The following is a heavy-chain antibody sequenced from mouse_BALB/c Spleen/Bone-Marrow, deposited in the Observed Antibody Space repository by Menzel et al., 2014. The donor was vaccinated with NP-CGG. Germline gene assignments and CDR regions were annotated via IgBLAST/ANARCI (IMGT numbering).Heavy chain of an antibody. V-gene: IGHV3-1*02. CDR2: VHYSGST. D-gene: IGHD1-1*01. J-gene: IGHJ1*01. CDR1: GYSITSGYS. Sequence: EVKLLESGPDLVKPSQSLSLTCTVTGYSITSGYSWHWTRQFPGNKLEWMGYVHYSGSTNYNPSLKSRISITRDTSKNQFFLQLNSVTTEDTATYYCARSTVVPYWYFDVWGAGTTVTVSS. CDR3: ARSTVVPYWYFDV.